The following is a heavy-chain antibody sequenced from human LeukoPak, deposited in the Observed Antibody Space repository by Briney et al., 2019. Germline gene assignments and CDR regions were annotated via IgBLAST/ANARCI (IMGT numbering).Heavy chain of an antibody. CDR3: AKCSASYGNDALDV. CDR2: IRGGGAGA. J-gene: IGHJ3*01. CDR1: GFTFTNYA. Sequence: GGSRRLSCAASGFTFTNYAMNWVRQAPGKGLEWVAFIRGGGAGARYADAAKGRFTISRDNSKNTLYLHMNTLRVEDTATYYCAKCSASYGNDALDVWGQGTVVIVSS. V-gene: IGHV3-23*01. D-gene: IGHD3-10*02.